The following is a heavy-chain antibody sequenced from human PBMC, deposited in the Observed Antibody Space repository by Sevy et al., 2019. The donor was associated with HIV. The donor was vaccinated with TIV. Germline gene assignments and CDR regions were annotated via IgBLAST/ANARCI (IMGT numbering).Heavy chain of an antibody. Sequence: SETLSLTCAVYGGSFSGYYWSWIRQPPGKGLEWIGEINHSGSTNYNPSLKSRVTISVDTSKNQFSLKLGSVTAADTAVYYCARVASQDIVATNSIDYWGQGTLVTVSS. CDR2: INHSGST. CDR3: ARVASQDIVATNSIDY. V-gene: IGHV4-34*01. CDR1: GGSFSGYY. J-gene: IGHJ4*02. D-gene: IGHD5-12*01.